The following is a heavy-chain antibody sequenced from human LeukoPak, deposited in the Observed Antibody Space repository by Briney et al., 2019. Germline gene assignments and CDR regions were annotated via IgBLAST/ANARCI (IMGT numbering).Heavy chain of an antibody. CDR2: INPNSGGT. CDR3: ARVSSGGAN. V-gene: IGHV1-2*02. J-gene: IGHJ4*02. D-gene: IGHD6-19*01. Sequence: ASVKVSCKASGYIFTGYYMHWVRQAPGQGLEWMGWINPNSGGTNYAQKFQGRVTMTRDTSISTAYMDMSRLKSDDTAVYYCARVSSGGANWGQGTLVTVSS. CDR1: GYIFTGYY.